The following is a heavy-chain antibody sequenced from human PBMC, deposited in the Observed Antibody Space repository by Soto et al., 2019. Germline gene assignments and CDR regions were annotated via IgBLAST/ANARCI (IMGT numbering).Heavy chain of an antibody. J-gene: IGHJ4*02. D-gene: IGHD2-15*01. CDR1: GFTFSTYA. Sequence: PGGSLRLSCAAYGFTFSTYAMNWVRQAPEKGLEWVAVIVGDASSIDYADSVKGRFTISRDNSKNIMYLQLTSLKVEDTATYFCAKDLRPDGRHDLDYWGQGTQVTVSS. CDR2: IVGDASSI. CDR3: AKDLRPDGRHDLDY. V-gene: IGHV3-23*03.